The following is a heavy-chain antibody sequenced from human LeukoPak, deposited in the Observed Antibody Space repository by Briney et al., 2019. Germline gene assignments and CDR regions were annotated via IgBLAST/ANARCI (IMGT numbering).Heavy chain of an antibody. CDR1: GGTFSSYA. V-gene: IGHV1-69*05. CDR2: IIPIFGTA. D-gene: IGHD3-22*01. Sequence: SVKVSCKASGGTFSSYAISRVRQAPGQGLEWMGGIIPIFGTANYAQKFQGRVTITTDESTSTAYMELSSLRSEDTAVYYCARGQPYYYDSSGYQYSHDAFDIWGQGTMVTVSS. J-gene: IGHJ3*02. CDR3: ARGQPYYYDSSGYQYSHDAFDI.